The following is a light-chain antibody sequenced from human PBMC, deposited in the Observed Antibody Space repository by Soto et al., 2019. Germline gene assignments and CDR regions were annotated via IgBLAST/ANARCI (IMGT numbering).Light chain of an antibody. CDR2: RAS. V-gene: IGKV3-15*01. J-gene: IGKJ4*01. Sequence: IVMTQSPATLSVSPGERATLSCRASQSINSNLAWYQQKPGQAPRLLMFRASIRATGFPARFSGSGSGTEFNITISSLQSEDSAIYYCQQYHNWPRATFGGGTKVDIK. CDR3: QQYHNWPRAT. CDR1: QSINSN.